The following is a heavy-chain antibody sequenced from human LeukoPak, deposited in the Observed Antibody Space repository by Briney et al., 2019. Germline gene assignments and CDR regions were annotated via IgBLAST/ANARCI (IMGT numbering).Heavy chain of an antibody. CDR1: GDSVSRNTAG. CDR2: TYYRSKWYS. V-gene: IGHV6-1*01. J-gene: IGHJ4*02. CDR3: ARYIAPAGTWSRHFDY. D-gene: IGHD6-13*01. Sequence: SQTLSLTCAISGDSVSRNTAGWSWIRQSPSRGLEWLGRTYYRSKWYSDFAPSVRNRITINPDTSKNQFSLRLSSVTAADTAVYYCARYIAPAGTWSRHFDYWGQGTLVTVSS.